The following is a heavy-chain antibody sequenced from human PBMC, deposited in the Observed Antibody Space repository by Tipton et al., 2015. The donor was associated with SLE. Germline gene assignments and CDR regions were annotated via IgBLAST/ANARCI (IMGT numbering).Heavy chain of an antibody. J-gene: IGHJ4*02. Sequence: GLVKPSETLSLTCGVYGDSISRYYWSWIRQPPGRGLEWIGYMHYRGDTHYNPSLKSRVTLSVDKSKNQFSLNLRSVTVADTAVYYCARNRATVVKNGNFDSWGQGTLVTVSS. V-gene: IGHV4-59*12. CDR2: MHYRGDT. CDR3: ARNRATVVKNGNFDS. D-gene: IGHD4-23*01. CDR1: GDSISRYY.